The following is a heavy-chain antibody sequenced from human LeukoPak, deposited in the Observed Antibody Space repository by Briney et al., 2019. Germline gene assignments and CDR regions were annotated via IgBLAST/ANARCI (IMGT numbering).Heavy chain of an antibody. Sequence: PSETLSLTCTVSGGSISSGSYYWGWIRQPPGKGLEWIGSIYYSGSTYYNPSLKSRVTISVDTSKNQFSLKLSSVTAADTAMYYCARDRPAYSRVFDYWGQGTPVSVSS. CDR2: IYYSGST. CDR1: GGSISSGSYY. CDR3: ARDRPAYSRVFDY. D-gene: IGHD4-11*01. V-gene: IGHV4-39*07. J-gene: IGHJ4*02.